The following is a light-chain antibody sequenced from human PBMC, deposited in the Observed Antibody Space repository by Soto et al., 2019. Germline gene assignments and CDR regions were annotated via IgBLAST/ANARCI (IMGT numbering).Light chain of an antibody. V-gene: IGLV2-14*01. Sequence: QSALTQPASLSGSPGQSITISCTGTSSDIGAYNYVSWFQQHPGKAPKLMISEVNNRPSGVSNRFSGSKAGNTAYLTISGHQIEYESKYFSFGIKTNITQVFVTGTKVIV. CDR3: FGIKTNITQV. CDR1: SSDIGAYNY. J-gene: IGLJ1*01. CDR2: EVN.